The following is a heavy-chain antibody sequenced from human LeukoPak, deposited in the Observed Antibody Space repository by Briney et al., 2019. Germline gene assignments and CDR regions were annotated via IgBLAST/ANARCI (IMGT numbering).Heavy chain of an antibody. Sequence: GASVKVSCKASGYNFGIYGITWVRQAPGQGLEWMGWISAENGNTNYAQKFQGRVTVTADTSTRTAYLDLRSLRSDDTAVYYCARAGATVTTNLDHWGQGTLVTVSS. CDR1: GYNFGIYG. CDR3: ARAGATVTTNLDH. CDR2: ISAENGNT. J-gene: IGHJ4*02. V-gene: IGHV1-18*01. D-gene: IGHD4-17*01.